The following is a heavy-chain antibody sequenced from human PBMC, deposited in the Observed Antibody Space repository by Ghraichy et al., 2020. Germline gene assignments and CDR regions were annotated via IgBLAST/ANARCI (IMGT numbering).Heavy chain of an antibody. Sequence: SETLSLTCTVSGGSISSYYWSWIRQPPGKGLEWIGYIYYSGSTNYNPSLKSRVTISVDTSKNQFSLKLSSVTAADTAVYYCARIEYSSSYNWFDPWGQGTLVTVSS. CDR2: IYYSGST. CDR3: ARIEYSSSYNWFDP. CDR1: GGSISSYY. V-gene: IGHV4-59*01. J-gene: IGHJ5*02. D-gene: IGHD6-6*01.